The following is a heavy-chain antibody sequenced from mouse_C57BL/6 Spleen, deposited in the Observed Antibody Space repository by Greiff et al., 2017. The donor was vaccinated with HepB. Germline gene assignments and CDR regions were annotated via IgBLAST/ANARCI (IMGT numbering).Heavy chain of an antibody. CDR1: GYKFTGYW. D-gene: IGHD2-3*01. V-gene: IGHV1-9*01. CDR3: AFYDGYSLFAY. Sequence: QVQLQQSGAELMKPGASVKLSCKATGYKFTGYWIEWVKQRPGHGLEWIGEILPGSGSTKYNEKYKGKATFTADTSSNTAYLQLSSLTTEDSAISYSAFYDGYSLFAYWGQGTLVTVSA. CDR2: ILPGSGST. J-gene: IGHJ3*01.